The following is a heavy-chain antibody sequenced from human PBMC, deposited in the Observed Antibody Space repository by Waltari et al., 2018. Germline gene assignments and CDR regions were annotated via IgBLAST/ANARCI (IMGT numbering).Heavy chain of an antibody. J-gene: IGHJ5*02. Sequence: QVQLQQWGAGLLKPSETLSLTCAVSGASFTSYYWGWVRQSPVKGMEWIGPIRHPGSTNSHPSLKSRVTLSVDTSTILFSLKLYSVTAADTGLYYCTRGGNYDFWSHSPFVDPWGQGTLVTVSS. D-gene: IGHD3-3*01. CDR1: GASFTSYY. CDR3: TRGGNYDFWSHSPFVDP. CDR2: IRHPGST. V-gene: IGHV4-34*01.